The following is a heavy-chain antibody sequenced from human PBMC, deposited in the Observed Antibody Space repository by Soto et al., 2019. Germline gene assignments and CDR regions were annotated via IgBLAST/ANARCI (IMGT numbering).Heavy chain of an antibody. V-gene: IGHV4-4*02. CDR1: SGSISSSNW. Sequence: SETLSLTCAVSSGSISSSNWWSWVRQPPGKGLEWIGEIYHSGSTNYNPSLKSRVTISVDKSKNQFSLKLSSVTAADTAVYYWARGVSITIFGVVISTAYFDYWGQGTLVTVSS. J-gene: IGHJ4*02. D-gene: IGHD3-3*01. CDR3: ARGVSITIFGVVISTAYFDY. CDR2: IYHSGST.